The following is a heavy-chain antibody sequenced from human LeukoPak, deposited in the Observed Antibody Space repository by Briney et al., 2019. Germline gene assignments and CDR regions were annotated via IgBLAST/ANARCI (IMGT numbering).Heavy chain of an antibody. V-gene: IGHV4-59*01. Sequence: PSETLSLTCIVSGGSISNYYLSWIRQPPGKGLEWIGYIYYGGDTNYNPSLKSRVTISVDTSKNQFSLKLSSVTAADTAVYYCARDFPPRVYWGQGTLVTVSS. CDR2: IYYGGDT. CDR3: ARDFPPRVY. CDR1: GGSISNYY. J-gene: IGHJ4*02.